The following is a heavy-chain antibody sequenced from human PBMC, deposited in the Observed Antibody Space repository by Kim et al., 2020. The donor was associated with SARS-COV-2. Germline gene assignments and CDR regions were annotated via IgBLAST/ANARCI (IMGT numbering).Heavy chain of an antibody. Sequence: GGSLRLSCAASGFTFNSCAMHWVRQAPGKGLEWISAISWSSSIIDYADSVKGRFTISRDNAKNSLYLQMSSLQAEDTAFYYCVKDITMVATSVCDSWRQGTLLSVPT. J-gene: IGHJ4*02. CDR3: VKDITMVATSVCDS. V-gene: IGHV3-9*01. D-gene: IGHD5-12*01. CDR1: GFTFNSCA. CDR2: ISWSSSII.